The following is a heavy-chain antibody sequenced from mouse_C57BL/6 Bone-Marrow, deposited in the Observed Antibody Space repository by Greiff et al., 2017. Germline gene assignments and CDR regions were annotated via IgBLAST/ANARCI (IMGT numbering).Heavy chain of an antibody. CDR2: INPYNGDT. V-gene: IGHV1-20*01. CDR1: GYSFTGYF. Sequence: EVQRVESGPELVKPGDSVKISCKASGYSFTGYFMNWVMQSHGKSLEWIGRINPYNGDTFYNQKFKGKATLTVDKSSSTAHMELRSLTSEDSAVYYWARDGYYGSSKGYFDVWGTGTTVTVSS. CDR3: ARDGYYGSSKGYFDV. J-gene: IGHJ1*03. D-gene: IGHD1-1*01.